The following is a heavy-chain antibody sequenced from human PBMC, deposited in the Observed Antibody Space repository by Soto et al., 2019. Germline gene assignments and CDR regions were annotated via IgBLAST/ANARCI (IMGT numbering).Heavy chain of an antibody. V-gene: IGHV1-18*01. D-gene: IGHD1-26*01. CDR2: ISAYNGNT. J-gene: IGHJ4*02. CDR3: ARALYRSGTYYAFDN. Sequence: QVPLVQSGAEVKKPGASVTVSCKTSGYTRTNYDIGWVRQAPGQGLEWMGWISAYNGNTNSAQKLQGRLTMTTDTSTRTGYMELRSLRSDDTAVYYCARALYRSGTYYAFDNWGQGTLVTVSS. CDR1: GYTRTNYD.